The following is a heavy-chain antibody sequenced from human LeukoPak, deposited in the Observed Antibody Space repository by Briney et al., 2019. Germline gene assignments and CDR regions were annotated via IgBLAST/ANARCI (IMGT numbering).Heavy chain of an antibody. CDR1: GFTVSSNY. CDR2: IYSGGSS. J-gene: IGHJ4*02. Sequence: PGGSLRLSCAASGFTVSSNYMSWVRQAPGKGLEWVSVIYSGGSSYYAGSVKGRFTISRDDSKNTLYLQMNSLKTEDTAVYYCTTASTVTNPLEYWGQGTLVTVSS. V-gene: IGHV3-66*01. CDR3: TTASTVTNPLEY. D-gene: IGHD4-11*01.